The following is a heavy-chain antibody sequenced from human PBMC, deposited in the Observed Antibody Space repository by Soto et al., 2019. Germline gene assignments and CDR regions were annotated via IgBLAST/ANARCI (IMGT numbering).Heavy chain of an antibody. J-gene: IGHJ4*02. V-gene: IGHV4-59*11. CDR3: ARGGYYDSSGDLDY. CDR2: MYNSGST. Sequence: SETLSLTCTVSGASISSHYWSWIRQPPGKGLEWIGYMYNSGSTNYNPSLKSRVTISVGTSKNQFSLRLRSVTAADTAVYYCARGGYYDSSGDLDYWSQGTLVTV. D-gene: IGHD3-22*01. CDR1: GASISSHY.